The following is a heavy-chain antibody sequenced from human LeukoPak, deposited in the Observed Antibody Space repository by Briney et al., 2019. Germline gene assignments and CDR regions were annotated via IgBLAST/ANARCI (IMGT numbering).Heavy chain of an antibody. CDR3: AREYGDLDY. Sequence: KPSETLSLTCIVSGGSISGFYCGWIRQPAGKGLEWIGRIYPSGGTNYNPSLKSRVTMSTDTSKNQFSLKLRSVTAADTAVYYCAREYGDLDYWGQGTLVTVSS. D-gene: IGHD4-17*01. CDR2: IYPSGGT. J-gene: IGHJ4*02. V-gene: IGHV4-4*07. CDR1: GGSISGFY.